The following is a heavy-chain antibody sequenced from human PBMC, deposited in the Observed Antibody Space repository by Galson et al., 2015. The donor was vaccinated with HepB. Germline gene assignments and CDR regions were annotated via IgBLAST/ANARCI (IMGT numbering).Heavy chain of an antibody. CDR1: GYTFTGYY. CDR2: INPNSGGT. D-gene: IGHD3-10*01. V-gene: IGHV1-2*04. CDR3: AREVRQRGSYYFYY. J-gene: IGHJ4*02. Sequence: SVKVSCKASGYTFTGYYMRWVRQAPGQGLEWMGWINPNSGGTNYAQKFQGWVTMTRDTSISTAYMELSRLRSDDTAVYYCAREVRQRGSYYFYYWGQGTLVTVYS.